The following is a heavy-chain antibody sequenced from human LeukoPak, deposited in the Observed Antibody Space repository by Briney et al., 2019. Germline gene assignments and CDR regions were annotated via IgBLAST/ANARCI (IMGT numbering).Heavy chain of an antibody. CDR3: ARVVHSSSWCPFDY. CDR1: GYTFTGYY. D-gene: IGHD6-13*01. Sequence: ASVKVSCKASGYTFTGYYMHWVRQAPGQGLEWMGWINPNSGGTNYAQKFQGRVTMTRDTSISTAYMELSRLRSDDTAVYYCARVVHSSSWCPFDYWGQGTLVTVSS. J-gene: IGHJ4*02. V-gene: IGHV1-2*02. CDR2: INPNSGGT.